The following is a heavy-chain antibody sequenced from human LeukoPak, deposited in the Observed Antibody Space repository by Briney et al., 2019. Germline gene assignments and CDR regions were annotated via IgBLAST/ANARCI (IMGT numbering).Heavy chain of an antibody. Sequence: GGSLRLSCAASGFTFSSYWLTWVRQAPGKGLEWVANIKQDGSEKFYVDSVKGRFTISRDSAKNSLFLQMNSLRAEDTALYYCARVPLPSPHYYDSSGYYEYYFDYWGQGTLVTVSS. D-gene: IGHD3-22*01. CDR1: GFTFSSYW. V-gene: IGHV3-7*03. CDR2: IKQDGSEK. J-gene: IGHJ4*02. CDR3: ARVPLPSPHYYDSSGYYEYYFDY.